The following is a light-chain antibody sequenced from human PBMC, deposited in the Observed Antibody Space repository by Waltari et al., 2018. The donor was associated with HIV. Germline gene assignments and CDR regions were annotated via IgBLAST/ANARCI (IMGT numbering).Light chain of an antibody. J-gene: IGKJ1*01. CDR2: KAS. V-gene: IGKV1-5*03. CDR3: QQYNSYWT. CDR1: QSISNW. Sequence: DIQMTQSPSTLSASVGDRVTLTCRASQSISNWLAWYQQKPGKAPKLLIYKASSLQSWAPSRFSGSGYGTEFTLTISSLQPDDFATYYCQQYNSYWTYGQGTKVEIK.